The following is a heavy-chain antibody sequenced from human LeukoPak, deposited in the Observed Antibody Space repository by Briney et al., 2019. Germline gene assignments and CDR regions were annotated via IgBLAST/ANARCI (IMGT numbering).Heavy chain of an antibody. CDR3: APRGDIEHSYGYGKWFDP. CDR1: GGSFSGYY. CDR2: INHSGST. D-gene: IGHD5-18*01. J-gene: IGHJ5*02. Sequence: PSETLSLTCAVYGGSFSGYYWSWIRQPPGKGLEWIGEINHSGSTNYNASLKSRVTISVDTSKNQFSLRLSSVTAADTAVYYCAPRGDIEHSYGYGKWFDPWGQGTRATVSS. V-gene: IGHV4-34*01.